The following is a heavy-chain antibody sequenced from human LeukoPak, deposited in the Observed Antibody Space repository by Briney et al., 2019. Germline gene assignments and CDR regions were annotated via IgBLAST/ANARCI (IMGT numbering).Heavy chain of an antibody. J-gene: IGHJ5*02. V-gene: IGHV3-7*01. Sequence: GGSLRLSCAASGFTFSSSWTTWVRQAPGKGREWVANIKQDGSEKYYVGSVKGRFTISRDNAKNSLYLQMNSLRAEDTAVYYCARGLRWFDPWGQGTLVTVSS. CDR1: GFTFSSSW. CDR3: ARGLRWFDP. CDR2: IKQDGSEK.